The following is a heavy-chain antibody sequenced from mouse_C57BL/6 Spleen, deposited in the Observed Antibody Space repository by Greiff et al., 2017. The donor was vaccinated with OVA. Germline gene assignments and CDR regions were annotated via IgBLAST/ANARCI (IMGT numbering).Heavy chain of an antibody. CDR2: ISYDGSN. Sequence: EVQLQESGPGLVKPSQSLSLTCSVTGYSITSGYYWNWIRQFPGNKLEWMGYISYDGSNNYNPSLKNRISITRDTSKNQFFLKLNSVTTEDTATYYCASQKLLRAWFAYWGQGTLVTVSA. CDR1: GYSITSGYY. J-gene: IGHJ3*01. CDR3: ASQKLLRAWFAY. V-gene: IGHV3-6*01. D-gene: IGHD1-1*01.